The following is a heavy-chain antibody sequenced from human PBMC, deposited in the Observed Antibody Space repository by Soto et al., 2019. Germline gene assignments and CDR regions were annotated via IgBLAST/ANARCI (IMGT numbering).Heavy chain of an antibody. CDR2: ITAGNGNT. CDR3: ATTSGISGKNRYDYYGRDV. J-gene: IGHJ6*02. V-gene: IGHV1-3*01. D-gene: IGHD6-25*01. CDR1: GYTFTSYA. Sequence: VQLVQSGAEVKKPGASVKVSCKASGYTFTSYAMHWVRQAPGQRLEWMGWITAGNGNTQYSQKFQGRVTITRDTSASPAYVVLSSLRSEDTGVEYCATTSGISGKNRYDYYGRDVWGPGTTVTVAS.